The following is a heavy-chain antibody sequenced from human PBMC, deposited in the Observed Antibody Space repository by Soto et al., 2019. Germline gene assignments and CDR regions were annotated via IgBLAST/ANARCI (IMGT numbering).Heavy chain of an antibody. CDR2: IWSDGSKQ. J-gene: IGHJ4*02. CDR1: GFTFSSNT. Sequence: AASGFTFSSNTMNWVRQAPGKGLEWVAVIWSDGSKQFYADSVKGRFTISRDTSKNTLFLQMNSLRAEDTAMYYCVKDFRTDGFYDLDYWGQGTLVTVSS. CDR3: VKDFRTDGFYDLDY. D-gene: IGHD3-3*01. V-gene: IGHV3-33*03.